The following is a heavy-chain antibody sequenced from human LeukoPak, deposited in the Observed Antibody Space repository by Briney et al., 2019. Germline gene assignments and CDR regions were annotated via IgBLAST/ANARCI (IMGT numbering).Heavy chain of an antibody. CDR1: GYTFTGYY. J-gene: IGHJ6*02. CDR2: INPNRGGT. Sequence: GASVEVSCKASGYTFTGYYMHWVRQAPGQGLEWMGWINPNRGGTNYAQKFQGRVTMTRDTSISTAYMELSRLRSDDTAVYYCARSDSSGYYGMDVWGQGTTVTVSS. V-gene: IGHV1-2*02. D-gene: IGHD3-22*01. CDR3: ARSDSSGYYGMDV.